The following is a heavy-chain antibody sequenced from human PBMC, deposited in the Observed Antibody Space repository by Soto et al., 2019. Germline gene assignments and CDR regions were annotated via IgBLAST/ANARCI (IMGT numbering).Heavy chain of an antibody. V-gene: IGHV3-15*01. Sequence: GGSLRLSCAASGFTFSNAWMSWVRQAPGKGLEWVGRIKSKTDGGTTDYAAPVKGRFTISRDDSKNTLYLQMNSLKTEDTAVYYCTTSLLFIAVAGTFDYWGQGTLVTVSS. CDR3: TTSLLFIAVAGTFDY. CDR2: IKSKTDGGTT. J-gene: IGHJ4*02. CDR1: GFTFSNAW. D-gene: IGHD6-19*01.